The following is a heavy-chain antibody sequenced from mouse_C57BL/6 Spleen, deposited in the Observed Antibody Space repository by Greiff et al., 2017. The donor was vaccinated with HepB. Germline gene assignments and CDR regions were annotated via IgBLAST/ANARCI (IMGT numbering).Heavy chain of an antibody. V-gene: IGHV1-4*01. CDR3: AIEGGLAMDY. J-gene: IGHJ4*01. CDR1: GYTFTSYT. D-gene: IGHD6-1*01. CDR2: INPSSGYT. Sequence: QVQLQQSGAELARPGASVKMSCKASGYTFTSYTMHWVKQRPGQGLEWIGYINPSSGYTKYNQKFKDKATLTADKSSSTAYMQLSSLTSEDSAVYYCAIEGGLAMDYWGQGTSVTVSS.